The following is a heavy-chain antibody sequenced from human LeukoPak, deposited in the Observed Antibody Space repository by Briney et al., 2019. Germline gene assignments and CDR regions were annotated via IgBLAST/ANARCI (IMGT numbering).Heavy chain of an antibody. J-gene: IGHJ4*02. CDR3: ATSRTFDY. D-gene: IGHD1-1*01. Sequence: GGSLRLSCAASGFTFTRNGIHWVRQAPGKGLEWVAVISHDGTKQYYADSVRGRFTISRDNAKNTVYLQMNSLRAEDTAVYYCATSRTFDYWGQGTLVTVSS. CDR1: GFTFTRNG. V-gene: IGHV3-30-3*01. CDR2: ISHDGTKQ.